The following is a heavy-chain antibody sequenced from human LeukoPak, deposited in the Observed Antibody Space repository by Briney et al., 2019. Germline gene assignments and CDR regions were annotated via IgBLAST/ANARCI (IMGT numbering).Heavy chain of an antibody. CDR3: AKSEYQLLSPFDY. J-gene: IGHJ4*02. CDR1: GFTFSSYA. D-gene: IGHD2-2*01. Sequence: EGSLRLSCAASGFTFSSYAMSWVRQAPGKGLEWVSAISGSGGSTYYADSVKGRFTISRDNSKNTLYLQMNSLRAEDTAVYYCAKSEYQLLSPFDYWGQGTLVTVSS. CDR2: ISGSGGST. V-gene: IGHV3-23*01.